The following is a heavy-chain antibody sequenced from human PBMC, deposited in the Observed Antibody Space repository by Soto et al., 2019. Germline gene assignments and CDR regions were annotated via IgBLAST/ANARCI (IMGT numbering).Heavy chain of an antibody. CDR1: GGTFSSYA. CDR3: ASRLKEYSSSFDY. J-gene: IGHJ4*02. CDR2: IIPIFGTA. D-gene: IGHD6-6*01. V-gene: IGHV1-69*13. Sequence: SVKVSCKASGGTFSSYAISWVRQAPGQGLEWMGGIIPIFGTANYAQKFQGRVTITADESTSTAYMELSSLRSEDTAVYYCASRLKEYSSSFDYWGQGTLVTVSS.